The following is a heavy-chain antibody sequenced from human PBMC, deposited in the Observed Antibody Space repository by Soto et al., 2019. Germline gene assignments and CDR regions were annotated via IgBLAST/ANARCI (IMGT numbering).Heavy chain of an antibody. V-gene: IGHV4-59*01. CDR2: IYYSGST. J-gene: IGHJ5*02. CDR3: ARELVVVPAANWFDP. D-gene: IGHD2-2*01. CDR1: GGSISSYY. Sequence: PSETLSLTCTVSGGSISSYYWSWIRQPPGKGLEWIGYIYYSGSTNYNPSLKSRVTISVDTSKNQFSLKLSSVTAADTAVYYCARELVVVPAANWFDPWGQGTLVTVSS.